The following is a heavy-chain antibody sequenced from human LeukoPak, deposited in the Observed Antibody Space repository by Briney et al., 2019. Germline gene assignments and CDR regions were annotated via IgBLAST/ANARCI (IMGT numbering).Heavy chain of an antibody. Sequence: PSETLSLTCAVSGGSISSSYWWSWIRQPPGKGLEWIGEIYHSGSTNYNPSLKSRVTISVDTSKNQFSLKLSSVTAADTAVYYCARDVVDTAMVWDYWGQGTLVTVSS. CDR2: IYHSGST. D-gene: IGHD5-18*01. J-gene: IGHJ4*02. V-gene: IGHV4-4*02. CDR1: GGSISSSYW. CDR3: ARDVVDTAMVWDY.